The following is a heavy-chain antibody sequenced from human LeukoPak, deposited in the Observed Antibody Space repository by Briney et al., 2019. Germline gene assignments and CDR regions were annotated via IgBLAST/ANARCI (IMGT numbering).Heavy chain of an antibody. CDR1: GFTVSSNY. V-gene: IGHV3-53*01. Sequence: GGSLRLSCAASGFTVSSNYMSWVRQAPGKGLEWVSVIYSGGSTYYADSVKGRFTISRDNSKNTLYLQMNSLRAEDTAVYYCAKEYYDILTGPGGWGQGTLVTVSS. D-gene: IGHD3-9*01. J-gene: IGHJ4*02. CDR2: IYSGGST. CDR3: AKEYYDILTGPGG.